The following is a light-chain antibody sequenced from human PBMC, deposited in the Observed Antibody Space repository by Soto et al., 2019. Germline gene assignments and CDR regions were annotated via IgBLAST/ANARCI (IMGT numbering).Light chain of an antibody. J-gene: IGLJ1*01. V-gene: IGLV2-14*01. CDR3: GSYTTSSNYV. CDR1: SSDIDAYNY. Sequence: QSALTQPASVSGTPGQSITISCTGTSSDIDAYNYVSWYQQHPGKAPKLMIYDVSNRPSGISNRFSGSKSGNTASLTISGLQAEDEADYYCGSYTTSSNYVFGTGTEVTVL. CDR2: DVS.